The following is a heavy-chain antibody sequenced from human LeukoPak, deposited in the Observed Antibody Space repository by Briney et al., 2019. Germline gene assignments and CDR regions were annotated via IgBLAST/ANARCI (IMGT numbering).Heavy chain of an antibody. CDR2: IYHSGST. CDR1: GGSLSSGGYY. J-gene: IGHJ4*02. D-gene: IGHD2-2*01. CDR3: ARAVVPAVSFGSYYFDY. Sequence: PSQTLSLTCTVSGGSLSSGGYYWSWIRQPPGTGLEWIGYIYHSGSTYYNPSLKSRVTISVDRSKNQFSLKLSSVTAADRAVYYCARAVVPAVSFGSYYFDYWGQGTLVTVSS. V-gene: IGHV4-30-2*01.